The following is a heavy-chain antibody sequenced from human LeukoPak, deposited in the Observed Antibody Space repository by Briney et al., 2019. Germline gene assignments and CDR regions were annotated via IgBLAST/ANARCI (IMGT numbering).Heavy chain of an antibody. D-gene: IGHD3-10*01. Sequence: GGSLRLSCATSGFTFSSYGMHWVRQAPGKGLEWVAVISYDGSNKYYADSVKGRFTISRDNSKNTLYLQMNSLRAEDTAVYYCAKDRGYFDYWGQGTLVTVSS. V-gene: IGHV3-30*18. CDR3: AKDRGYFDY. CDR1: GFTFSSYG. CDR2: ISYDGSNK. J-gene: IGHJ4*02.